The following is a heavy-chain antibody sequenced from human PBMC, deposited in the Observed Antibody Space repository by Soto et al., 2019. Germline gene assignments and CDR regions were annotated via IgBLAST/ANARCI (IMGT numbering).Heavy chain of an antibody. CDR2: IYSGDNT. CDR1: GLTVGRNY. CDR3: ARDRGGGYYTGTSCCGLYMDV. Sequence: EEQLVESGGGLVQPGGSLRLSCAASGLTVGRNYMSWVRQAPGKGLEWVSVIYSGDNTYYADSVKGRFTISRDNSKNTLLLQRNTVRAEDTAVYYCARDRGGGYYTGTSCCGLYMDVWGKGTTVTVSS. V-gene: IGHV3-66*01. D-gene: IGHD2-2*01. J-gene: IGHJ6*04.